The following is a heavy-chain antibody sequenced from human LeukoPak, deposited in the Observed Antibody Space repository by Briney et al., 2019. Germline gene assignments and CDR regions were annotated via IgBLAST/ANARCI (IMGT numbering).Heavy chain of an antibody. V-gene: IGHV4-39*01. CDR2: IYSGRTT. D-gene: IGHD1-1*01. CDR1: AGSISSGTHH. CDR3: ARGDTTTYGHHYYYYGMDV. J-gene: IGHJ6*02. Sequence: SETLSLTCTVSAGSISSGTHHWGWIRQSPGKGLEWIGSIYSGRTTYYNPSLNNRVTISVVTSKNQFSLKLSSVTAADTAVYYCARGDTTTYGHHYYYYGMDVWGQGTTVTVSS.